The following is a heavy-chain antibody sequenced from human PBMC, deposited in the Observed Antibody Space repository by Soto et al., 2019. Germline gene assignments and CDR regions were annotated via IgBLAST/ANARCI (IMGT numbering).Heavy chain of an antibody. CDR3: ARVDSVTDPYYYCAMDV. CDR1: GASVSSGIHY. D-gene: IGHD3-9*01. V-gene: IGHV4-61*01. CDR2: IFNSGST. Sequence: PSETLSLTCTVSGASVSSGIHYWSWIRQFQGKGLEWIGYIFNSGSTNYNPSLERRVTITVDTSNNQFSLRLRSVTAADAAVYYCARVDSVTDPYYYCAMDVWGQGTTVTVSS. J-gene: IGHJ6*02.